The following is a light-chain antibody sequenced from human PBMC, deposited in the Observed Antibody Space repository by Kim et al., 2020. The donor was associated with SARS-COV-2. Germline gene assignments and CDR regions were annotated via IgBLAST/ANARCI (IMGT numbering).Light chain of an antibody. V-gene: IGLV3-1*01. J-gene: IGLJ1*01. CDR1: KLGDKY. Sequence: PGQTASITCSGDKLGDKYACWYHQKPGQSPVLVIYQDSKRPSGIPERFSGSNSGNTATLTISGTQAMDEADYYCQAWDSSTADYVFGTGTKVTVL. CDR2: QDS. CDR3: QAWDSSTADYV.